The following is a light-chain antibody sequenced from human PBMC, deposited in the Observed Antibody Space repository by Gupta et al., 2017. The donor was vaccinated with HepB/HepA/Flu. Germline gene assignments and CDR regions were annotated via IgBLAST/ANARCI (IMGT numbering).Light chain of an antibody. Sequence: QAVVSLEPSLTVSPGGTVPLTCGSSTGAVTSGHSPYWFQQKPGQAPRTLIYDTTNKHSWTPARFSGSLLGGKAALTLSGAQPEDESDYFCLLYYTGVGVFGGGTKLTVL. CDR3: LLYYTGVGV. CDR2: DTT. CDR1: TGAVTSGHS. J-gene: IGLJ3*02. V-gene: IGLV7-46*01.